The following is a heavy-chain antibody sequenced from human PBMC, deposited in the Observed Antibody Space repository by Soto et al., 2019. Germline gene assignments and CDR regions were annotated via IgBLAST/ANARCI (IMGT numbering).Heavy chain of an antibody. CDR1: GGTFSSYA. D-gene: IGHD6-6*01. CDR2: IIPIFGTA. Sequence: QVQLVQSGAEVKKPGSSVKVSCKASGGTFSSYAISWVRQAPGQGLEWMGGIIPIFGTANYAQKFQGRVTLTADESTGTAYMELSSLRSEDTAVYYCARASYSSYRETALYWYFDLWGRGTLVTVSS. CDR3: ARASYSSYRETALYWYFDL. V-gene: IGHV1-69*12. J-gene: IGHJ2*01.